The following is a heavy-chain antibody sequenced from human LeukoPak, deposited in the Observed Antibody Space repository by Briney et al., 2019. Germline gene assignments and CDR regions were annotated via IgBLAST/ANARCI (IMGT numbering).Heavy chain of an antibody. D-gene: IGHD2-15*01. CDR2: IYTSGST. J-gene: IGHJ6*03. V-gene: IGHV4-4*07. CDR1: GGSISSYY. Sequence: PSETLSLTCTVSGGSISSYYWSWIRQPAGKGLEWIGRIYTSGSTNYNPSLKSRGTMSVDTSENQFSMKLSSVTAADTAVYYCARSVEGYCSGGSCYSYYYYMDVWGKGTTVTVSS. CDR3: ARSVEGYCSGGSCYSYYYYMDV.